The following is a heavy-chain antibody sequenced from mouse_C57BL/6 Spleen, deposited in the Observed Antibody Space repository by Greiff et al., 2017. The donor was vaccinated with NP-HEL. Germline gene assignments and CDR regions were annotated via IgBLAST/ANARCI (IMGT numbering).Heavy chain of an antibody. J-gene: IGHJ2*01. V-gene: IGHV1-81*01. CDR2: IYPRSGNT. D-gene: IGHD2-4*01. CDR1: GYTFTSYG. CDR3: ARAPPYDYVSYYFDY. Sequence: QVQLKQSGAELARPGASVKLSCKASGYTFTSYGISWVKQRTGQGLEWIGEIYPRSGNTYYNEKFKGKATLTADKSSSTAYMALRSLTSEDSAVYFCARAPPYDYVSYYFDYWGQGTTLTVSS.